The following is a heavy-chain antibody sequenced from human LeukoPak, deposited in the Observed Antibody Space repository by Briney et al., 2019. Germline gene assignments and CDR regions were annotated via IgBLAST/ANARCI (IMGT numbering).Heavy chain of an antibody. J-gene: IGHJ4*02. D-gene: IGHD6-13*01. CDR3: ARGPTGAAGKVGFDY. Sequence: GGSLRLSCAASGFTFSSYGMHWVRQAPGKGLEWVAVIWYDGSNKYYADSVKGRFTISRDNSKNTLYLQMNSLRAEDTAVYYCARGPTGAAGKVGFDYWGQGTLVTVSS. CDR2: IWYDGSNK. CDR1: GFTFSSYG. V-gene: IGHV3-33*01.